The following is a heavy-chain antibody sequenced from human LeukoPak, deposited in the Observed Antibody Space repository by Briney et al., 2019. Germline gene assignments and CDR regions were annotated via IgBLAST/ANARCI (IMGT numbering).Heavy chain of an antibody. D-gene: IGHD2-2*02. CDR3: ARGAPYCSSTSCYKMRGAFDI. J-gene: IGHJ3*02. Sequence: GALVKVSCKASGYTFTSYGISWVRQAPGQGLEWMGWISAYNGNTNYAQKLQGRVTMTTDTSTSTAYMELRSLRSDDTAVYYCARGAPYCSSTSCYKMRGAFDIWGQGTMVTVSS. CDR1: GYTFTSYG. V-gene: IGHV1-18*01. CDR2: ISAYNGNT.